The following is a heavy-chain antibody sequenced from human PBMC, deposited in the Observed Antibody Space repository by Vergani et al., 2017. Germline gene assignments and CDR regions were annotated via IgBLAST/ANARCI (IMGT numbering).Heavy chain of an antibody. J-gene: IGHJ6*02. CDR1: GFTFSSYW. CDR2: IKQDGSEK. D-gene: IGHD3-3*01. V-gene: IGHV3-7*03. Sequence: VQLVESGGGVVQPGRSLRLSCAASGFTFSSYWMSWVRQAPGKGLEWVANIKQDGSEKYYVDSVKGRFTISRDNAKNSLYLQMNSLRAEDTAVYYCARDKSGYYTYYYCCMDVWGQGTTVTVSS. CDR3: ARDKSGYYTYYYCCMDV.